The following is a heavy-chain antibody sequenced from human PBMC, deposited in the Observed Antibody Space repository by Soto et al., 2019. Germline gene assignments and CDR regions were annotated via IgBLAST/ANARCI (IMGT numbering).Heavy chain of an antibody. Sequence: AEESLRLACAASGFTFSSYWMHWVRQAPGKGLVWVSRINSDGSSTSYADSVKGRFTISRDNAKNTLYLQMNSLRAEDTAVYYCARGPYSSGWFDYWGQGTLVTVSS. V-gene: IGHV3-74*01. CDR1: GFTFSSYW. D-gene: IGHD6-19*01. CDR2: INSDGSST. CDR3: ARGPYSSGWFDY. J-gene: IGHJ4*02.